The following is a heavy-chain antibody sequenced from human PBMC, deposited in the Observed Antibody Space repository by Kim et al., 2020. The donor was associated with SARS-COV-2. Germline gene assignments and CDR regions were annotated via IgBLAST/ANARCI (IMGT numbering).Heavy chain of an antibody. CDR1: GGSISSSSYY. D-gene: IGHD1-26*01. CDR2: IYYSGST. J-gene: IGHJ5*02. CDR3: ARLMGAQYNWFDP. V-gene: IGHV4-39*01. Sequence: SETLSLTCTVSGGSISSSSYYWGWIRHPPGKGLEWIGSIYYSGSTYYNPSLKSRVTISVDTSKNQFSLKLSSVTAADTAVYYCARLMGAQYNWFDPWGQGTLVTVSS.